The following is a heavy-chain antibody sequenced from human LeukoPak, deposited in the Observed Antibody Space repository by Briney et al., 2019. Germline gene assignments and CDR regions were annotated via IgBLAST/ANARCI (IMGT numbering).Heavy chain of an antibody. CDR2: IIPILGIA. D-gene: IGHD1-26*01. Sequence: PVASVKVSCKASGGTFSSYAISWVRQAPGQGLEWMGRIIPILGIANYAQKFQGRVMITADKSTSTAYMELSSLRSEDTAVYYCARDPHSGSYYSEWFDPWGQGTLVTVSS. CDR1: GGTFSSYA. CDR3: ARDPHSGSYYSEWFDP. V-gene: IGHV1-69*04. J-gene: IGHJ5*02.